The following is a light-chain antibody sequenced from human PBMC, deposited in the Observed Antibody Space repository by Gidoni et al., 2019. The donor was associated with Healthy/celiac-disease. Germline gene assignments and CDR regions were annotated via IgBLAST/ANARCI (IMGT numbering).Light chain of an antibody. V-gene: IGKV1-5*03. J-gene: IGKJ4*01. CDR3: QQYNSYPLT. Sequence: DRVTITCRASQSISSWLAWYQQKPGTAPKLLIYKASSLESGVPSRFSGSGSGTEFTLTISSLQPDDFATYYCQQYNSYPLTFGGGTKVEIK. CDR1: QSISSW. CDR2: KAS.